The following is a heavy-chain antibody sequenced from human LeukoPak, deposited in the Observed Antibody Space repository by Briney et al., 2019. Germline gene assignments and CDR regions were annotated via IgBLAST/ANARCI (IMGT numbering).Heavy chain of an antibody. Sequence: GGSLRLSCAVSGITLSNYGMSWVRQAPGKGLEWVAAISDSGGRTNYADSVKGRFTISRDNPKNTLYLQMNSLRAEDTAVYFCAKRGVVIRVILVGFHKEAYYFDSWGQGALVTVSS. J-gene: IGHJ4*02. CDR1: GITLSNYG. D-gene: IGHD3-22*01. CDR3: AKRGVVIRVILVGFHKEAYYFDS. V-gene: IGHV3-23*01. CDR2: ISDSGGRT.